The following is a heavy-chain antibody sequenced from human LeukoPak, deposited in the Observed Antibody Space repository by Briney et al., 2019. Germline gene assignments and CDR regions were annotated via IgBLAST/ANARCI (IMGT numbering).Heavy chain of an antibody. CDR3: VRGGLHCRGTDCYSTGLFDP. CDR2: MKPDSGGT. D-gene: IGHD2-21*02. J-gene: IGHJ5*02. V-gene: IGHV1-8*02. Sequence: ASVKVSCKASGYTFNTYDINWVRQATGQGLEWMGWMKPDSGGTGYAPRFQGRVTMTRNMSISTAYMELSSLRSEDTAVYYCVRGGLHCRGTDCYSTGLFDPWGRGTLVIVSS. CDR1: GYTFNTYD.